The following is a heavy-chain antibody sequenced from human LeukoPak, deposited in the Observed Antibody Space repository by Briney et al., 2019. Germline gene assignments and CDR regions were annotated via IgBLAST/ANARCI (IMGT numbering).Heavy chain of an antibody. J-gene: IGHJ4*02. Sequence: SETLSFTCTVSGGSISSSSYYWGWIRQPPGKGLEWIGSIYYSGSTYYNPSLKSRVTISVDTSKNQFSLKLSSVTAADTAVYYCARIGGSFDWLLYLDYWGQGTLVTVSS. D-gene: IGHD3-9*01. V-gene: IGHV4-39*07. CDR3: ARIGGSFDWLLYLDY. CDR2: IYYSGST. CDR1: GGSISSSSYY.